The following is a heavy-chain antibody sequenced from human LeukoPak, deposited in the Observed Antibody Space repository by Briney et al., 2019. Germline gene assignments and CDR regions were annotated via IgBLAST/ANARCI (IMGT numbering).Heavy chain of an antibody. CDR2: INHSGSA. CDR3: APVTTTHWFDP. V-gene: IGHV4-34*01. CDR1: GGSFSAYY. Sequence: SETLSLTCAVSGGSFSAYYWSWICQPPGKGLEWIGEINHSGSANYNPSLKSRVTISVDTSKNQFSLNLTSVTAADTAVYYCAPVTTTHWFDPWGQGTLVTVSS. D-gene: IGHD4-17*01. J-gene: IGHJ5*02.